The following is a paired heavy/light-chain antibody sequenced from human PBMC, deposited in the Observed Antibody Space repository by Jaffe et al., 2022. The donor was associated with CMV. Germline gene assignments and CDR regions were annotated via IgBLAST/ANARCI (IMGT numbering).Light chain of an antibody. J-gene: IGKJ5*01. CDR2: DAS. Sequence: EIVLTQSPDTLSLSPGERATLSCRASQSFSSKYLAWYQQKPGQTPKLLIYDASSRATGIPDRFSGSGSGTDFTLTISRLEPEDFAVYYCQQYRSSPPITFGQGTRLEIK. CDR3: QQYRSSPPIT. CDR1: QSFSSKY. V-gene: IGKV3-20*01.
Heavy chain of an antibody. CDR2: IDWGDDK. CDR1: GFSLSTSGMC. CDR3: ARTPQSVGSHAFDV. Sequence: QVTLRESGPALVKPTETLTLTCTFSGFSLSTSGMCVSWIRQPPGKALEWLALIDWGDDKYYSTSLQTRLTISKDTSKNQVVLTMTNMDPVDTATYYCARTPQSVGSHAFDVWGQGTMVTVSS. J-gene: IGHJ3*01. V-gene: IGHV2-70*01. D-gene: IGHD1-26*01.